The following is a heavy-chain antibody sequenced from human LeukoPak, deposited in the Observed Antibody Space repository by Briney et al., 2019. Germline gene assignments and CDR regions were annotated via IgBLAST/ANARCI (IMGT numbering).Heavy chain of an antibody. Sequence: SETLSLTCTVSGGSISSGDYYWSWIRQPPGKGLEWIGYIYYSGSTYYNPSLKSRVTISVDTSKNQFSLELSSVTAADTAVYYCARGYCSGGSCYFDAFDIWGHGTLVTVSS. J-gene: IGHJ3*02. D-gene: IGHD2-15*01. CDR3: ARGYCSGGSCYFDAFDI. CDR2: IYYSGST. V-gene: IGHV4-30-4*08. CDR1: GGSISSGDYY.